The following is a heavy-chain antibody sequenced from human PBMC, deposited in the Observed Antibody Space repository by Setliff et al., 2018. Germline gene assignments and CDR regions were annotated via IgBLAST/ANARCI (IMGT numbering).Heavy chain of an antibody. CDR2: IIPAIDTT. CDR3: ARGRDGYNSNAFEI. V-gene: IGHV1-69*11. Sequence: GASVKVSCKASGGAFSSYALSWVRQAPGQGLEWMGRIIPAIDTTNYAENFQGRVTITADESTKTAYMELSSLRSEDTAIYYCARGRDGYNSNAFEIWGQGTMVTVSS. CDR1: GGAFSSYA. J-gene: IGHJ3*02. D-gene: IGHD5-12*01.